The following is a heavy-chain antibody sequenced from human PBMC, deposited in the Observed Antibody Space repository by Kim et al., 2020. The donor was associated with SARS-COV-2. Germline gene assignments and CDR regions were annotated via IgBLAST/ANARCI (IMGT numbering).Heavy chain of an antibody. J-gene: IGHJ3*02. D-gene: IGHD2-2*01. Sequence: AQKFPGGVTMTRDTSTSTVYMELSSLRSEDTAVYYCARDIVVVPAAGAFDIWGQGTMVTVSS. CDR3: ARDIVVVPAAGAFDI. V-gene: IGHV1-46*01.